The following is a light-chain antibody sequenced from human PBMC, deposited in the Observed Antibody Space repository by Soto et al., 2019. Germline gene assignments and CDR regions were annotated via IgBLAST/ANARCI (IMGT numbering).Light chain of an antibody. V-gene: IGKV3-11*01. CDR3: QQRSNWPPYT. CDR1: QSVSNNY. CDR2: DAS. J-gene: IGKJ5*01. Sequence: DIVMTQSPLSLPVTPGEPASISCRSSQSVSNNYLAWYQQKPGQAPRLLIYDASNRATGIPARFSGSGSGTDFTLTISSLEPEDFAVYYCQQRSNWPPYTFGQGTRLEIK.